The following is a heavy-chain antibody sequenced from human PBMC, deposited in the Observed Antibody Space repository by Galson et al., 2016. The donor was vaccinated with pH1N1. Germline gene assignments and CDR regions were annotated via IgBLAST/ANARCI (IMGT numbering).Heavy chain of an antibody. D-gene: IGHD4-17*01. CDR3: ARFNYGDYVNYFDY. J-gene: IGHJ4*02. Sequence: PALVKPTQTLTLTCTFSGFSLSTSGMCVSWIRQPPGNALEWLALIDWDDDKYYSTSLKTRLTISKDTSKNHVIHTMTNMDPVDTATYYCARFNYGDYVNYFDYWGQGTLVTVSS. V-gene: IGHV2-70*01. CDR1: GFSLSTSGMC. CDR2: IDWDDDK.